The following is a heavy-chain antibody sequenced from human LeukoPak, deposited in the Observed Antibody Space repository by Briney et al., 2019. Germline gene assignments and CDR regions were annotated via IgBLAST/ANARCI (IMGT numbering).Heavy chain of an antibody. D-gene: IGHD2/OR15-2a*01. CDR2: ISSYNGNT. V-gene: IGHV1-18*04. Sequence: ASVKVSCKASGYMFNAYGISWVRQAPGQGLEWMGWISSYNGNTNYPQKFQGRVTVTTDTSTTTAYMELTSLTSDDTAMYYCAREVILNAAYCNDCNSGQFFDHWGQGTLVTVSS. J-gene: IGHJ4*02. CDR3: AREVILNAAYCNDCNSGQFFDH. CDR1: GYMFNAYG.